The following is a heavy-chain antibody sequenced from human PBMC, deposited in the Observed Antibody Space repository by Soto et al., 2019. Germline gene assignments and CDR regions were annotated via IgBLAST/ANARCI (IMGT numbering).Heavy chain of an antibody. Sequence: ASGNFSCKASLYTFTSYAMHCVRQAPVQRLDLMGWINAGNGNTKYSQKFQCRVTITRDTSASTAYMELSSLRSEDTAVYYCEAGSRDYYFDYWGQGTLVTVSS. J-gene: IGHJ4*02. CDR1: LYTFTSYA. CDR2: INAGNGNT. V-gene: IGHV1-3*01. D-gene: IGHD3-10*01. CDR3: EAGSRDYYFDY.